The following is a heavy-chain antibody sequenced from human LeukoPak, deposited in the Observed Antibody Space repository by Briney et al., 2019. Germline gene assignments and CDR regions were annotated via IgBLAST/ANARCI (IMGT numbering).Heavy chain of an antibody. CDR2: INPNSGGT. D-gene: IGHD6-19*01. V-gene: IGHV1-2*02. CDR1: GYTFTSYG. CDR3: ARQALKYSSGWYYKYNWFDP. Sequence: ASVKVSCKASGYTFTSYGINWVRQAPGQGLEWMGWINPNSGGTNYAQKFRGRVTMTRDTSISTAYMELSRLRSDDTAVYYCARQALKYSSGWYYKYNWFDPWGQGTLVTVSS. J-gene: IGHJ5*02.